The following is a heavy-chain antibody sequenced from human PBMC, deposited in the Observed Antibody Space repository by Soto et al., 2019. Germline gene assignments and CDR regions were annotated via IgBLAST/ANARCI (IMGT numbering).Heavy chain of an antibody. CDR1: GFAFSSYA. J-gene: IGHJ4*02. V-gene: IGHV3-30*04. CDR3: TRDQPEMAFDH. CDR2: IAYDGSNQ. Sequence: QVRLVESGGGVVQPGRSLRLSCAASGFAFSSYAMHWVRRAPGKGLEWVADIAYDGSNQYYADSVKGRFTISRDNSKNTLYLQLNSLRVEDTAVYYCTRDQPEMAFDHWGQGTLVTVSS.